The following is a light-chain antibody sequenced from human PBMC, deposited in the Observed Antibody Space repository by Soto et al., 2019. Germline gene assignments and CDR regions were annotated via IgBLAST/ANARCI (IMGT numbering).Light chain of an antibody. CDR3: QQYNNWPAT. Sequence: IVLTQSPATLSSSPGERATLSCRASQTVGVRLAWYQHKPGQAPRLLIYGASTRATGIPARFSGSGSGTEFTLTISSLQSEDFAVYCCQQYNNWPATFGQGTKVDIK. V-gene: IGKV3-15*01. J-gene: IGKJ1*01. CDR2: GAS. CDR1: QTVGVR.